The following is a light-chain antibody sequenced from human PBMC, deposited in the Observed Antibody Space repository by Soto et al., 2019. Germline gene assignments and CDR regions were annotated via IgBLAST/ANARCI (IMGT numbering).Light chain of an antibody. J-gene: IGKJ1*01. CDR3: QQSYSTPPWT. V-gene: IGKV1-39*01. Sequence: DIQMTQSPSYLCASVGDRVTLTCHASQDISTYLNWYLQKPGKAPKLLIYAASNLQSGVPSRFSGSGSGTDFTLTISSLQPEDFATYFCQQSYSTPPWTVGQGTQVDIK. CDR2: AAS. CDR1: QDISTY.